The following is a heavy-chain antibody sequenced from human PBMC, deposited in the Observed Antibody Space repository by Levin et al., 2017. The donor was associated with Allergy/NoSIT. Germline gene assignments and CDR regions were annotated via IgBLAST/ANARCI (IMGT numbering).Heavy chain of an antibody. CDR1: GFSVSSNY. CDR3: ARVVYGRGATIYSYYYMDV. D-gene: IGHD5-24*01. Sequence: SGGSLRLSCAVSGFSVSSNYMSWVRQAPGKGLEWVSVMYSGSSTYIADSVKGRFTISRDNSKNTLFLQMSSLRAEDTALYYCARVVYGRGATIYSYYYMDVWGKGTTVTVSS. V-gene: IGHV3-66*01. CDR2: MYSGSST. J-gene: IGHJ6*03.